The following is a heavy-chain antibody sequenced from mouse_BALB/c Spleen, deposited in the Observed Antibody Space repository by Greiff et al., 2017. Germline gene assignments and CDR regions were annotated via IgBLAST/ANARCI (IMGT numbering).Heavy chain of an antibody. Sequence: EVQLEQSGPELVKPGASVKVSCKASGYAFTSYNMYWVKQSHGKSREWIGYIDTYNGGTSYKQKFKGKATLTVDKSSSTAYMQLTSLTSEDSAVYYSARGELRRGMDYRGQGTSVTVSS. CDR1: GYAFTSYN. V-gene: IGHV1S135*01. CDR2: IDTYNGGT. D-gene: IGHD2-4*01. CDR3: ARGELRRGMDY. J-gene: IGHJ4*01.